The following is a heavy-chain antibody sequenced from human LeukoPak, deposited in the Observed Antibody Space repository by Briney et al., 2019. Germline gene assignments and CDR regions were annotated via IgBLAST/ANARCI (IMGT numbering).Heavy chain of an antibody. V-gene: IGHV4-30-2*01. CDR2: IYHSGST. CDR3: ARDWQGYFDY. J-gene: IGHJ4*02. Sequence: KASQTLSLTCAVSGGSISSGGYSWSWIRQPPGKGLEWIGYIYHSGSTYYNPSLKSRVTISVDRSKNQFSLKLSSVTAADTAVYYCARDWQGYFDYWGQGTLVTVSS. CDR1: GGSISSGGYS.